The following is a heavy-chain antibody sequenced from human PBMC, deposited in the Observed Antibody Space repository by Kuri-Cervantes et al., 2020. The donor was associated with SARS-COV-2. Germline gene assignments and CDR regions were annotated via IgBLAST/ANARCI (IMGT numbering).Heavy chain of an antibody. J-gene: IGHJ3*02. CDR3: ARAGEWLFGDAFDI. CDR1: GFTFSSYA. Sequence: ESLKISCAASGFTFSSYAMSWIRQPPGKGLGWIGYIYYSGSTNYNTSLKSRVTISVDTSKNQFSLKLSSVTAADTAVYYCARAGEWLFGDAFDIWGQGTMVTVSS. CDR2: IYYSGST. D-gene: IGHD3-3*01. V-gene: IGHV4-59*01.